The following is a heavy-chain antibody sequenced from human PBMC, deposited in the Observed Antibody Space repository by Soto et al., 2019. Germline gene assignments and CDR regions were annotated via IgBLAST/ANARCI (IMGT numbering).Heavy chain of an antibody. CDR2: IYYSGST. V-gene: IGHV4-31*03. Sequence: SETLSLTCTVSGGSISSGGYYWSWIRQHPGRGLEWIGYIYYSGSTYYNPSLKSRVTISVDTSKNQFSLELSSVTAADTAVYYCARVLWIHLWYSDPWGQGTLVTVSS. CDR3: ARVLWIHLWYSDP. CDR1: GGSISSGGYY. J-gene: IGHJ5*02. D-gene: IGHD5-18*01.